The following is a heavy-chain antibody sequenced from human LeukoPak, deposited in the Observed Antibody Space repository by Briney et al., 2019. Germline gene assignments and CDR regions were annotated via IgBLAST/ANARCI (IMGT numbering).Heavy chain of an antibody. CDR2: IYYSGST. CDR1: GGSISSYY. J-gene: IGHJ4*01. CDR3: ARGARGYSYG. D-gene: IGHD5-18*01. V-gene: IGHV4-59*01. Sequence: SETLSLTCTVSGGSISSYYWSWIRQPPGKGLEWIGYIYYSGSTNYNPSLKSRVTISVDTSKNQFSLKLTSVTAADTAVYYCARGARGYSYGWGQGTLVTVSS.